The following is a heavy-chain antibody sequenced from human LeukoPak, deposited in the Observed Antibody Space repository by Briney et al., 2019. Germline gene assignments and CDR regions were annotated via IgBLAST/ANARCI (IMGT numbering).Heavy chain of an antibody. Sequence: GSLSLTCTVSGGSISSYYWSWIRQPPGKGLEWIGYIYYSGSTNYNPSLKSRVTISVDTSKNQFPLKLSSVTAADTAVYYCARLTYYDFWSGPYYYGMDVWGQGTTVTVSS. CDR2: IYYSGST. D-gene: IGHD3-3*01. V-gene: IGHV4-59*08. CDR3: ARLTYYDFWSGPYYYGMDV. J-gene: IGHJ6*02. CDR1: GGSISSYY.